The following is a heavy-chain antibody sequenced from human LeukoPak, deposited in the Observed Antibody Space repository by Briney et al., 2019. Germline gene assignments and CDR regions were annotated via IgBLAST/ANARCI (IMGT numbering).Heavy chain of an antibody. CDR1: GFSFSDYW. Sequence: GGSLRLSCVASGFSFSDYWMHWVPQIPGKGLVWISDINTDGSRTRYANSVRGRFTISRDNAKNTVFLQMNSLRADDTGIFYCLRGELTPGVGYWGQGTLVTVSS. V-gene: IGHV3-74*01. J-gene: IGHJ4*02. CDR3: LRGELTPGVGY. CDR2: INTDGSRT. D-gene: IGHD1-1*01.